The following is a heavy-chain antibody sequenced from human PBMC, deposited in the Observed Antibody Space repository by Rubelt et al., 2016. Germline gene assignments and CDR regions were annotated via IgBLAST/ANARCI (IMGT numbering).Heavy chain of an antibody. D-gene: IGHD3-22*01. J-gene: IGHJ1*01. CDR3: ARAGYDSSGYYYLPEYFQH. CDR2: IYYSGST. V-gene: IGHV4-39*07. Sequence: GWIRQPPGKGLEWIGSIYYSGSTYYNPSLKSRVTISVDTSKNQFSLKLSSVTAEDTAVYYCARAGYDSSGYYYLPEYFQHWGQGTLVTVSS.